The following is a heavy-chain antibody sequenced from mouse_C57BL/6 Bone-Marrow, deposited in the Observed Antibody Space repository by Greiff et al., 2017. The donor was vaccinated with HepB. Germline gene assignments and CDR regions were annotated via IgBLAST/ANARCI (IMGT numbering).Heavy chain of an antibody. J-gene: IGHJ3*01. Sequence: EVMLVESGGDLVKPGGSLKLSCAASGFTFSSYGMSWVRQTPDKRLEWVATISSGGSYTYYPDSVKGRFTISRDNAKNTLYLQMSSLKSEDTAMYYCARSRYDYYPAWFAYWGQGTLVTVSA. D-gene: IGHD2-4*01. CDR1: GFTFSSYG. CDR3: ARSRYDYYPAWFAY. V-gene: IGHV5-6*01. CDR2: ISSGGSYT.